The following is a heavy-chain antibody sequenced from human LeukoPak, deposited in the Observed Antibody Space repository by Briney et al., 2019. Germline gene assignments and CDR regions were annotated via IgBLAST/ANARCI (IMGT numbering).Heavy chain of an antibody. CDR1: GFSFSTYW. V-gene: IGHV5-51*01. J-gene: IGHJ6*02. D-gene: IGHD6-13*01. CDR2: IDPGDSDT. Sequence: GESLQISCQGSGFSFSTYWIAWVRPKPGKGLEWMGIIDPGDSDTKYSPSFQGQVTISADKSISTAYLQWSSLKASDTAMFYCARRSSSYGMDVWGQGTTVTVSS. CDR3: ARRSSSYGMDV.